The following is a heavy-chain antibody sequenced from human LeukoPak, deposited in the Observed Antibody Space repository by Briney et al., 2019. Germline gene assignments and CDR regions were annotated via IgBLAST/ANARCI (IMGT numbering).Heavy chain of an antibody. CDR3: ARDYSSGWYFGYYYYYGMDV. J-gene: IGHJ6*02. CDR2: FDPEDGET. D-gene: IGHD6-19*01. V-gene: IGHV1-24*01. Sequence: EASVKVSCKVSGYTLTELSMHWVRQAPGKGLEWMGGFDPEDGETIYAQKFQGRVTMTEDTSTDTAYMELSSLRSEDTAVYYCARDYSSGWYFGYYYYYGMDVWGQGTTVTVSS. CDR1: GYTLTELS.